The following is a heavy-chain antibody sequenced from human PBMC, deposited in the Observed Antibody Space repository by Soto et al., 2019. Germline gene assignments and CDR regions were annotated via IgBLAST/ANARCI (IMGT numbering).Heavy chain of an antibody. V-gene: IGHV4-34*01. CDR1: GGSFSGYY. J-gene: IGHJ5*02. Sequence: SETLSLTCAVYGGSFSGYYWTWIRQPPGKGLEWIGEINHSGSTNYNPSLKSRVTISVDRSKNQFSLKLSSVTAADTAMYYCARVPGPWGQGTLVTVSS. CDR2: INHSGST. CDR3: ARVPGP.